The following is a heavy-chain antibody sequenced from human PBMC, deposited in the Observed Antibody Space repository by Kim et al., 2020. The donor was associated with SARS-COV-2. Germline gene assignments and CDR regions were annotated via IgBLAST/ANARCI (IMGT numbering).Heavy chain of an antibody. J-gene: IGHJ4*02. D-gene: IGHD1-26*01. Sequence: GGSLRLSCVASGFTFNHYWMTWVRQAPGKGLEWVANIQQDGSSQYYVGSVKGRFTISRDNAKNSLYLQMNNLRGEDTAVYYCARSGWELRTAPEYWGQGTLVTVSS. CDR3: ARSGWELRTAPEY. CDR1: GFTFNHYW. CDR2: IQQDGSSQ. V-gene: IGHV3-7*01.